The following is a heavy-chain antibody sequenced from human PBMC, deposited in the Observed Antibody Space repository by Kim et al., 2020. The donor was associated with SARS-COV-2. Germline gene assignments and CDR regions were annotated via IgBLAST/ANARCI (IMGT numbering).Heavy chain of an antibody. Sequence: TDYAAPVKGRFTISRDDSKNTLYLQMNSLKTEDTAVYYCTTDPYQWLATVWGQGTLVTVSS. J-gene: IGHJ4*02. D-gene: IGHD6-19*01. V-gene: IGHV3-15*01. CDR3: TTDPYQWLATV. CDR2: T.